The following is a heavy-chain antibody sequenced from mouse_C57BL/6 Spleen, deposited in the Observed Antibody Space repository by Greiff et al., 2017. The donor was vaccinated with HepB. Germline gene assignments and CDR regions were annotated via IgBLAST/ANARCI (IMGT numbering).Heavy chain of an antibody. CDR1: GFTFSDYG. J-gene: IGHJ4*01. CDR2: ISSGSSTI. CDR3: ARDSHYAMDY. V-gene: IGHV5-17*01. Sequence: EVKLVESGGGLVKPGGSLKLSCAASGFTFSDYGMHWVRQAPEKGLEWVAYISSGSSTIYYADTVKGRFTISRDNAKNTLFLQMTSLRSEDTAMYYCARDSHYAMDYWGQGTSVTVSS.